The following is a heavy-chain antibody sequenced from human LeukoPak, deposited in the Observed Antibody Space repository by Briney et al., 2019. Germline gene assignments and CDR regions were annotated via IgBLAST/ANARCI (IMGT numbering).Heavy chain of an antibody. Sequence: GGSLRLSCAASGFTFSNYWMYWVRQAPGEGLVWVSRINSDGGTTTYADSVKGQFTISRDNAKNTLYLQMNSLRSEDTAVYYCARAFYYESSGYSYYFDYWGQGTLVTVSS. CDR1: GFTFSNYW. J-gene: IGHJ4*02. CDR3: ARAFYYESSGYSYYFDY. D-gene: IGHD3-22*01. V-gene: IGHV3-74*01. CDR2: INSDGGTT.